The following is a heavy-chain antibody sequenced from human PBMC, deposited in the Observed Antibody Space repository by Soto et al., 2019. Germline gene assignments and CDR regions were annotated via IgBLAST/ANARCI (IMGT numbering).Heavy chain of an antibody. V-gene: IGHV4-39*01. CDR3: ARHVNLKYGDDSFEI. CDR1: GGSLSSNDYF. D-gene: IGHD1-20*01. J-gene: IGHJ3*02. Sequence: QLQLQESGPGLVKPSETLSLTCTISGGSLSSNDYFWGWIRQPPGKGLEWVGTIHYRGKISYSPSLKSRVTISVDTSENQFSLMLSSVTAADTAFYYCARHVNLKYGDDSFEIWGQGTMVTVSS. CDR2: IHYRGKI.